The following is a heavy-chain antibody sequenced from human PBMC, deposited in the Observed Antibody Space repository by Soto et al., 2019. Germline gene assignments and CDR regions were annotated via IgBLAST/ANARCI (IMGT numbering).Heavy chain of an antibody. J-gene: IGHJ6*02. CDR3: ARGYCSGGNCYNGLDV. CDR1: GYTFSITY. CDR2: VYPSGGGT. Sequence: QVQLVQSGAEVRKPGASVRVSCKAAGYTFSITYLHWLQQAPGQGLEWLGLVYPSGGGTNYKESFKGRLNITRDTSTSTVYMDLSRLTSEDTAIYYCARGYCSGGNCYNGLDVWGQGTTVTVSS. V-gene: IGHV1-46*01. D-gene: IGHD2-15*01.